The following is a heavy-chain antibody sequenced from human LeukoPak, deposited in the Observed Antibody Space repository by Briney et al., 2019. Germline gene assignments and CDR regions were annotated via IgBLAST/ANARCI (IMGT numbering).Heavy chain of an antibody. Sequence: GALRLSCAASGFTFSSYGMHWVRQAPGKGLEWVAVISYDGSNKYYADSVKGRFTISRDNSKNTLYLQMNSLRAEDTAVYYCAKDLDCSSTSCYPPPDYWGQGTLVTVSS. CDR2: ISYDGSNK. D-gene: IGHD2-2*01. V-gene: IGHV3-30*18. J-gene: IGHJ4*02. CDR3: AKDLDCSSTSCYPPPDY. CDR1: GFTFSSYG.